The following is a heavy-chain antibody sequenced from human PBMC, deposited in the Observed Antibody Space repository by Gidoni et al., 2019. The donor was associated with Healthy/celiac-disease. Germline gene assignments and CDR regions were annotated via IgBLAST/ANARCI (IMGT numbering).Heavy chain of an antibody. CDR3: ARGLYGSGLDY. CDR1: GGSFSGYD. D-gene: IGHD6-19*01. J-gene: IGHJ4*02. V-gene: IGHV4-34*01. CDR2: INNRGST. Sequence: QVQLQQCGAGLLKPSETLSLTCAVYGGSFSGYDWSWIRQPPGKGQEWIGEINNRGSTNYNPALKCRVTISVDKYKKQFSRKMSSVTAAETAVYYCARGLYGSGLDYWGQGTLVTVSS.